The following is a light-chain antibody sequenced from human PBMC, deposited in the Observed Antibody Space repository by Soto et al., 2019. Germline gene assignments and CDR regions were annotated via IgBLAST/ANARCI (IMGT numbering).Light chain of an antibody. Sequence: EVVMTQSPATLSVSPGERATLSCRASQSVSSSYLAWYQQKPGQAPRLLIYGASSRATGVPARFSASGSGTEFTLTISGLQSEDFAVYYCQQYSNWPPWTFGPGTKVDIK. CDR1: QSVSSSY. V-gene: IGKV3-15*01. J-gene: IGKJ1*01. CDR2: GAS. CDR3: QQYSNWPPWT.